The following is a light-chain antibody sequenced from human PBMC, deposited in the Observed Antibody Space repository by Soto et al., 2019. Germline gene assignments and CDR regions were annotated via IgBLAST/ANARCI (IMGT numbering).Light chain of an antibody. V-gene: IGKV1-5*01. CDR1: QSISSW. Sequence: DIQMTQSPSTLSASVGDRVTITCRASQSISSWLAWYQQKPGKAPKLLIYDASSLESGVPSRFSGSGSGTEFTLTISSLQPDDFATYYCQQYNSYPLGFGGGTNV. CDR2: DAS. CDR3: QQYNSYPLG. J-gene: IGKJ4*01.